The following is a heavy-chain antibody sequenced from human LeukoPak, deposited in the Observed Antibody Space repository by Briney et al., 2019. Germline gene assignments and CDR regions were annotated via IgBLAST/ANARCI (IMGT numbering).Heavy chain of an antibody. V-gene: IGHV4-34*01. CDR1: GGSFSGYY. D-gene: IGHD1-26*01. Sequence: PSETLSLTCAVYGGSFSGYYWSWIRQPPGKGLEWTGEINHSGSTNYNPSLKSRVPISVDTSKNQFSLKLSSVTAADTAVYYCARSRFGLYYFDCWGQGTLVTVSS. CDR2: INHSGST. CDR3: ARSRFGLYYFDC. J-gene: IGHJ4*02.